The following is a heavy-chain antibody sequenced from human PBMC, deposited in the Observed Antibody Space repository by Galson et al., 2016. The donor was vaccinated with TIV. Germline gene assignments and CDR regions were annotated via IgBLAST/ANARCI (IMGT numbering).Heavy chain of an antibody. CDR2: IYSAGNT. CDR3: ARGVYCSSGDCFFGWFDP. D-gene: IGHD2-2*01. Sequence: SLRLSCAGSGFTVSGTSMSWVRQAPGKGLEWVSLIYSAGNTFYADSVKGRFTLPRDNSKNTVYLQISSLRVEDTAVYYCARGVYCSSGDCFFGWFDPWGQGTLVTVSS. J-gene: IGHJ5*02. CDR1: GFTVSGTS. V-gene: IGHV3-53*01.